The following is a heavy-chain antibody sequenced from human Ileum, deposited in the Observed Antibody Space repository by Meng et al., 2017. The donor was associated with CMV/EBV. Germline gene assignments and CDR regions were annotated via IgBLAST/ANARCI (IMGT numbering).Heavy chain of an antibody. CDR2: MNPNSGNT. CDR3: ARGDY. J-gene: IGHJ4*02. CDR1: GYTFTSYD. V-gene: IGHV1-8*01. Sequence: ASVKVSCKASGYTFTSYDINWVRQATGQGLEWVGSMNPNSGNTDYAQKLQGRVTLTRSTSISTAYMELSSLRSEDTAVYYCARGDYWGPGTLVTVSS.